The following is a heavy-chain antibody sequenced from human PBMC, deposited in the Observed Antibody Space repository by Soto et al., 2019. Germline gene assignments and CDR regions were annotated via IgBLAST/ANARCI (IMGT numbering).Heavy chain of an antibody. CDR1: GYTFTSYG. Sequence: ASVKVSCKASGYTFTSYGFSWVRQAPGQGLEWMGWISAYDGSTNYAQKFQGRVTMTTDTSASTAYMELSSLRSEDTAVYYCARSIVVVTALDYWGQGTLVTVSS. J-gene: IGHJ4*02. V-gene: IGHV1-18*01. CDR3: ARSIVVVTALDY. CDR2: ISAYDGST. D-gene: IGHD2-21*02.